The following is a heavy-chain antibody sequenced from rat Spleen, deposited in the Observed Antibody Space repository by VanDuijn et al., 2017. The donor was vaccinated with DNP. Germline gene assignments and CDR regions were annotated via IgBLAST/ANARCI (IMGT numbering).Heavy chain of an antibody. V-gene: IGHV5S13*01. D-gene: IGHD1-9*01. J-gene: IGHJ2*01. CDR3: ARRYYGYNYFDY. CDR2: ISTGGGNT. Sequence: EVQLVESGGGLVQPGRSLKLSCAASGFTFSNYGMAWVRQAPTKGLEWVATISTGGGNTYYRDSVKGRFTISRDNAKSTLYLQMDSLRSEDTATYYCARRYYGYNYFDYWGQGVMVTVSS. CDR1: GFTFSNYG.